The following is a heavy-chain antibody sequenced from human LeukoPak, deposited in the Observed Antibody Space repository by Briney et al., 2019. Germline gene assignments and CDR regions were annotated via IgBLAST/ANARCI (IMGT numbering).Heavy chain of an antibody. CDR3: ARVGLLVQLEAFDI. CDR2: INPNSGGT. Sequence: ASVKVSCKASGYTFTGYYMHWVRQAPGQGLEWMGWINPNSGGTNYAQKFQGRVTMTRDTSISTAYMELSRLRSDDTAVYYCARVGLLVQLEAFDIWGQGTMVTVSS. J-gene: IGHJ3*02. V-gene: IGHV1-2*02. CDR1: GYTFTGYY. D-gene: IGHD1-1*01.